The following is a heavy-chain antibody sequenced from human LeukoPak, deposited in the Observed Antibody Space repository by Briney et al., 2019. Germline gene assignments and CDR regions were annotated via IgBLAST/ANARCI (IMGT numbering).Heavy chain of an antibody. CDR1: GFTFSTYE. CDR2: ISSDSTI. CDR3: ARVDYGSGSYYKSFDY. D-gene: IGHD3-10*01. J-gene: IGHJ4*02. Sequence: GGSLRLSCAASGFTFSTYEMNWVRQAPGKGLEWVSYISSDSTIYYADSVKGRFTISRDNAKNSLYLQMNSLRAEDTAVYYCARVDYGSGSYYKSFDYWGQGTLVTVSS. V-gene: IGHV3-48*03.